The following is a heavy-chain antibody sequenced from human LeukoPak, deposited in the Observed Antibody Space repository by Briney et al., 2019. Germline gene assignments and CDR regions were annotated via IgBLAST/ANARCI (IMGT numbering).Heavy chain of an antibody. J-gene: IGHJ4*02. CDR1: GYTFTDYY. CDR3: ARIANCGGDCYSFDY. CDR2: INPNSGDT. D-gene: IGHD2-21*02. V-gene: IGHV1-2*06. Sequence: ASVKVSCKXSGYTFTDYYIHWVRQAPGQGLEWMGRINPNSGDTNYAQKFQGRVTMTRDTSISTAYMELSRLKSDDTAVYYCARIANCGGDCYSFDYWGQGTLVTVSS.